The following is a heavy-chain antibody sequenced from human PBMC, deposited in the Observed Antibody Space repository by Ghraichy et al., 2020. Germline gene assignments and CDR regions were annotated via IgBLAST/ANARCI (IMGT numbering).Heavy chain of an antibody. D-gene: IGHD3-22*01. J-gene: IGHJ4*02. V-gene: IGHV3-64*01. Sequence: GESLNISCAASGFTFINYAMHWVRQAPGKGLEYISGISSDGDSTDYANSVKGRFIISRDNSKNTLYLQMGSLRAGDTAVYYCARKTFYTDSSGYYDSHYFDYWGRGTLVTVSS. CDR2: ISSDGDST. CDR1: GFTFINYA. CDR3: ARKTFYTDSSGYYDSHYFDY.